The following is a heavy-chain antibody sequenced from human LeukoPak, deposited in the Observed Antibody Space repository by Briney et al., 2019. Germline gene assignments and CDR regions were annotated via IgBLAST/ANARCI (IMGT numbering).Heavy chain of an antibody. CDR3: ARDFFPETNSDYGFGDY. CDR2: ISYDGSNK. CDR1: GFTFSSYA. V-gene: IGHV3-30*04. D-gene: IGHD4-17*01. Sequence: GGSLRLSCAASGFTFSSYAMHWVRQAPGKGLEWVAVISYDGSNKYYADSVKGRFTISRDNSKNKQHLQMNSLRAEDTAVYYCARDFFPETNSDYGFGDYWGQGTLVTVS. J-gene: IGHJ4*02.